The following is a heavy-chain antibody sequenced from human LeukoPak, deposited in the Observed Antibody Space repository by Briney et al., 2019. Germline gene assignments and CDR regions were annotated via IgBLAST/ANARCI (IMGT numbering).Heavy chain of an antibody. CDR3: ARSRGFFEY. CDR1: GVSISSNY. J-gene: IGHJ4*02. CDR2: IYFSGTT. Sequence: SETLSLTCTVSGVSISSNYWSWIRQPPGKGLEWIGYIYFSGTTNYNPSLKSRVTISVDTSKNQFSLKLSSVTAADTAVYYCARSRGFFEYWGQGTLVTVSS. V-gene: IGHV4-59*01. D-gene: IGHD1-26*01.